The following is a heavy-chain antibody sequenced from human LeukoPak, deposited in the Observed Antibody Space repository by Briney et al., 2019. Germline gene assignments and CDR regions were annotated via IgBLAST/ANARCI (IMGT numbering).Heavy chain of an antibody. D-gene: IGHD4-23*01. J-gene: IGHJ5*02. V-gene: IGHV4-34*01. Sequence: SETLSLTCAVYGGSFSGYYWSWIRQPPGKGLEWIGEINHSGSTNYNPSLKSRVTISVDTSKNQFSLKLSSVTAADTAVYYCARDAYGGNSWGWFDPWGKGTLVTVSS. CDR3: ARDAYGGNSWGWFDP. CDR1: GGSFSGYY. CDR2: INHSGST.